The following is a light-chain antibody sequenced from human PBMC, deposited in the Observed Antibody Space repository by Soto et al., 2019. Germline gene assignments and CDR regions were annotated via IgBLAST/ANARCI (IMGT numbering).Light chain of an antibody. Sequence: EIVLTQSPVTLSLSPGERATLPCRASQSVSSNLAWYQQKPGQAPRLLIYGASTRATGIPARFSGSGSGTEFTLTISSLQSEDFAVYYCQQYNNWPLTFGGGTKVDIK. V-gene: IGKV3-15*01. CDR1: QSVSSN. J-gene: IGKJ4*01. CDR2: GAS. CDR3: QQYNNWPLT.